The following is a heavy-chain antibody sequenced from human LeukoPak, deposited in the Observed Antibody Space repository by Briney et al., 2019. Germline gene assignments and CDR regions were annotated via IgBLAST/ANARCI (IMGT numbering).Heavy chain of an antibody. CDR3: VSDRSDGGYAESNGYPTFDL. J-gene: IGHJ2*01. CDR1: RYALSESS. Sequence: ASVKVSCKVSRYALSESSIHWVRQTPGEGFEWMGGFDPEYVETTYAQKFRGRVTMTEDTSTDTAYMELINLRSDDTAVYYCVSDRSDGGYAESNGYPTFDLWGRGTLVTVSS. D-gene: IGHD5-24*01. CDR2: FDPEYVET. V-gene: IGHV1-24*01.